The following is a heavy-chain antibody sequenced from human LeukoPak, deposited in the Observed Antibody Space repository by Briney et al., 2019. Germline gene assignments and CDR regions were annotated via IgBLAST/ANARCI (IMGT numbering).Heavy chain of an antibody. V-gene: IGHV3-74*01. CDR3: ARSTIAAQGPTNY. D-gene: IGHD6-13*01. CDR2: INTDGSST. CDR1: GFTFSTYW. J-gene: IGHJ4*02. Sequence: PGGSLRLSFSASGFTFSTYWIDSGRHPPGKGLVWVSRINTDGSSTSYADSVKGRFTISRDNAKNTLYLQMSSLRAEDTAVYYCARSTIAAQGPTNYWGQGTLVTVSS.